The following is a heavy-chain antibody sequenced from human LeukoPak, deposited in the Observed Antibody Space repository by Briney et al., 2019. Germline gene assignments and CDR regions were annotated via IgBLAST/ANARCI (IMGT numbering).Heavy chain of an antibody. D-gene: IGHD3-3*01. J-gene: IGHJ4*02. CDR3: ARIYDFWSGYLSYFDY. CDR2: IYTSGST. CDR1: GGSISSGSYY. Sequence: SETLSLTCTVSGGSISSGSYYWSWIRQPAGKGLEWMGRIYTSGSTNYNPSLKSRVTISVDTSKNQFSLKLSSVTAADTAVYYCARIYDFWSGYLSYFDYWGQGTLVAVSS. V-gene: IGHV4-61*02.